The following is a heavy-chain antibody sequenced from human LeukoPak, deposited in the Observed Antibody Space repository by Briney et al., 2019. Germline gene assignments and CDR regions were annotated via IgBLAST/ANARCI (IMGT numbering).Heavy chain of an antibody. CDR2: IYYSGST. D-gene: IGHD6-19*01. Sequence: SETLSLTCTVSGGSISSYYWSWIRQPPGKGLEWIGYIYYSGSTNYNPSLKSRVTMSVDTSKNQISLKLSSVTAADTAVYYCASTLQWLAFDYWGQGTLVTVSS. CDR1: GGSISSYY. CDR3: ASTLQWLAFDY. J-gene: IGHJ4*02. V-gene: IGHV4-59*01.